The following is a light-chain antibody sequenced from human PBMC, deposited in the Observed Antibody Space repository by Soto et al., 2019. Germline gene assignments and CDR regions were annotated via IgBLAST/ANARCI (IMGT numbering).Light chain of an antibody. CDR1: SSDVGGYNY. V-gene: IGLV2-14*01. CDR3: SSYTTSSTHWV. CDR2: EVS. Sequence: QSALTQPASVSGSPGQSITISCTGTSSDVGGYNYVSWYQQHPDKAPKLMIYEVSNRPSGFSNRFSGSKSGNMASLTISGLQAEDEADYYCSSYTTSSTHWVFGGGTKLTVL. J-gene: IGLJ3*02.